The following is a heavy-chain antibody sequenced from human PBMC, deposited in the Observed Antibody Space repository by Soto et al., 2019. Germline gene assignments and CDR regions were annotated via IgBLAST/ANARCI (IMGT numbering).Heavy chain of an antibody. Sequence: QVQLQESGPGLVRPSQTLSLICTVSGGSINSGGYYWSWIRQHPGNGLEWIGYIYYSGSTHYNPSLNSRLTMSLATSENQFSLQLSSVIAADTAVYYCARAGYGDTYYFASWGQGTLVTVSS. J-gene: IGHJ4*02. CDR2: IYYSGST. V-gene: IGHV4-31*03. D-gene: IGHD4-17*01. CDR3: ARAGYGDTYYFAS. CDR1: GGSINSGGYY.